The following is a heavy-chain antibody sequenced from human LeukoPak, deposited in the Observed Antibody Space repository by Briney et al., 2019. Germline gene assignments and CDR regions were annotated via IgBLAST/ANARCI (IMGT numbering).Heavy chain of an antibody. CDR1: GYTFTSYD. CDR3: VRGLEGSADY. CDR2: MNSNSGNT. Sequence: GASVKVSCKASGYTFTSYDINWVRQAAGQGLEWMGWMNSNSGNTGYAQKFQGRLTMIRNTSISTDYMELSSLRSEDTAVYYCVRGLEGSADYWGQGTLVTVSS. V-gene: IGHV1-8*01. J-gene: IGHJ4*02.